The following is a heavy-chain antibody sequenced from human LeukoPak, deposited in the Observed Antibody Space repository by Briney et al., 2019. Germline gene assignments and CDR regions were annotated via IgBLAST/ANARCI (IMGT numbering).Heavy chain of an antibody. CDR2: LSWNGGNI. CDR1: GFTFDDYA. Sequence: PGGSLRLSCAASGFTFDDYAMHWVRQIPGKGLEWVSGLSWNGGNIGYADSVKGRFTVSRDNAKNSLYLEMNSLRAEDTALYFCAKDIRGWELTFDYWGQGTLVTVSS. CDR3: AKDIRGWELTFDY. V-gene: IGHV3-9*01. D-gene: IGHD1-26*01. J-gene: IGHJ4*02.